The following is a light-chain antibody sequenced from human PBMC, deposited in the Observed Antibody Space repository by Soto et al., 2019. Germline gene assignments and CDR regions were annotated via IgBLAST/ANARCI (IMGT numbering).Light chain of an antibody. J-gene: IGLJ3*02. Sequence: QAVVTQEPSLTVSPGGTVTLTCASSTGAVTSGYYPNWFQQKPGQAPRALIYSTSNKQSWTPARFSGSLLGGKAALTLSGVQPEDEAEYSSLLYYGAAPLFGGGTKLTVL. CDR1: TGAVTSGYY. CDR2: STS. V-gene: IGLV7-43*01. CDR3: LLYYGAAPL.